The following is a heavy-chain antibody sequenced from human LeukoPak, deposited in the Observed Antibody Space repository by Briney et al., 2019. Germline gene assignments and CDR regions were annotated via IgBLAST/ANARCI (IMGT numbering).Heavy chain of an antibody. CDR2: IYYSGST. CDR3: ARGRIAARPFDY. D-gene: IGHD6-6*01. Sequence: TSETLSLTCTVSGGSISSSSYYWGWIRQPPGKGLEWIGSIYYSGSTYYNPSLKSRVTISVDTSKNQFSLKLSSVTAADTAVYYCARGRIAARPFDYWGQGTLVTVSS. V-gene: IGHV4-39*07. J-gene: IGHJ4*02. CDR1: GGSISSSSYY.